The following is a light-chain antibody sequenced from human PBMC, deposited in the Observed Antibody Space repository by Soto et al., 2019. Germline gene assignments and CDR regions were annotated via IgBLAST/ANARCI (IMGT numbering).Light chain of an antibody. J-gene: IGKJ4*01. V-gene: IGKV3-20*01. CDR2: GTS. CDR3: QQYGSAPLT. Sequence: EIVLTQSPGTLSLSPGKRATLSCRAGQSVSSSSLAWYQQKPGQAPRLLFYGTSSRATGIPDRFSGSGSGTDFTLTISRLEPEDFAVYYCQQYGSAPLTFGGGTKVEIK. CDR1: QSVSSSS.